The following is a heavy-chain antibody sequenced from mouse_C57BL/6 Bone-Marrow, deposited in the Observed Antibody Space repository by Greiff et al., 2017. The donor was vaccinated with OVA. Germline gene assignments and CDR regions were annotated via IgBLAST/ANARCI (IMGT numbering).Heavy chain of an antibody. Sequence: DVMLVESGEGLVKPGGSLKLSCAASGFTFSSYAMSWVRQTPEKRLEWVAYISSGGDYIYYADTVKGRFTISRDNARNTLYLQMSSLKSEDTAMYYCTREEGSSYGYFDVWGTGTTVTVSS. CDR2: ISSGGDYI. D-gene: IGHD1-1*01. CDR3: TREEGSSYGYFDV. CDR1: GFTFSSYA. V-gene: IGHV5-9-1*02. J-gene: IGHJ1*03.